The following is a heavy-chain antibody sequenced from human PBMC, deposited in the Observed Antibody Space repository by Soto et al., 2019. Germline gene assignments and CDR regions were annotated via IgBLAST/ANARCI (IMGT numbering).Heavy chain of an antibody. CDR2: TRNKANSYTT. CDR3: VRVTVDYYFDY. CDR1: VFTFSDHY. Sequence: GGSLRLSCVSSVFTFSDHYMDWVRHSPGKGLEWVGRTRNKANSYTTEYAASVKGRFTISRDDSKNSLYLQMNSLKAEDTAVYYCVRVTVDYYFDYWGQGTLVTVSS. D-gene: IGHD3-9*01. V-gene: IGHV3-72*01. J-gene: IGHJ4*02.